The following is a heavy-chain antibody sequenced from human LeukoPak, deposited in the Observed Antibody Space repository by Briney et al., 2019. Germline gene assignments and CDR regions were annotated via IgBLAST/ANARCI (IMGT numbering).Heavy chain of an antibody. CDR3: VRGQRIFDY. CDR1: GFTFSSYA. D-gene: IGHD2/OR15-2a*01. J-gene: IGHJ4*02. CDR2: ISSGGGST. V-gene: IGHV3-64D*06. Sequence: PGGSLRLSCSASGFTFSSYAMHWVRQAPGKGLEYVSVISSGGGSTYYADSVKGRFTISRDNSKNTLYLQISSLRAEDTAVYYCVRGQRIFDYWGRETLVTVSS.